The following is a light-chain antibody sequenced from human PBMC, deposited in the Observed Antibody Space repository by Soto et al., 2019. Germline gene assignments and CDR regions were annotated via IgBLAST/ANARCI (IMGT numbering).Light chain of an antibody. CDR3: QQYDNLPIT. CDR1: QNISNY. Sequence: DIQMTQSPSSLSASVGDRATITCQASQNISNYLKWYQQKPGKAPKLLIYDASNLETGVPSRFSGSGSGTDFTFTISSLQPEDIATYYCQQYDNLPITFGQGTRLEIK. J-gene: IGKJ5*01. CDR2: DAS. V-gene: IGKV1-33*01.